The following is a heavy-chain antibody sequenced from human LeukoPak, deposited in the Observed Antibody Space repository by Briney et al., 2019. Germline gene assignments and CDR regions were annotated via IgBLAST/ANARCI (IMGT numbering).Heavy chain of an antibody. CDR2: ISAYNGNT. CDR1: GYTFTSYG. Sequence: ASVKVSCKASGYTFTSYGISWVRQAPGQGLEWMGWISAYNGNTNYPQKLQGRVTMTTDTSTSTAYMELRSLRSDDTAVDYCARVGSSSWTNWFDPWGQGTLVTVSS. CDR3: ARVGSSSWTNWFDP. J-gene: IGHJ5*02. D-gene: IGHD6-13*01. V-gene: IGHV1-18*01.